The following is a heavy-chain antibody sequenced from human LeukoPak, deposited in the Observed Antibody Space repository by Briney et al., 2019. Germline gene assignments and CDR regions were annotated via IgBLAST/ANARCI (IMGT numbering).Heavy chain of an antibody. Sequence: GGSLRLSCAASGFTFSSYDMHWVRQATGKGLEWVSAIGTAGDTYYPGSVKGRFTISRENAKNSLYLQMNSLRAGDTAVYYCARATYYDILTGYYIFDYWGQGALVTVSS. CDR3: ARATYYDILTGYYIFDY. J-gene: IGHJ4*02. CDR2: IGTAGDT. V-gene: IGHV3-13*01. D-gene: IGHD3-9*01. CDR1: GFTFSSYD.